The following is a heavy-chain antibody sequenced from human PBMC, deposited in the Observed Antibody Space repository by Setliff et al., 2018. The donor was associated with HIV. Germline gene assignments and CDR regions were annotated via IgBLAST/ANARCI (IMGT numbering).Heavy chain of an antibody. CDR1: GGSVTNTKSY. CDR3: ANRPYYYDSSGSLREEGFDP. D-gene: IGHD3-22*01. Sequence: SETLSLTCTVSGGSVTNTKSYWGWIRQPPGKGLEWIASISHSGNTYYNPSLNSRVTISLDTSKNQFSLKLTSVTAADTAVYYCANRPYYYDSSGSLREEGFDPWGQGMLVTVSS. V-gene: IGHV4-39*01. CDR2: ISHSGNT. J-gene: IGHJ5*02.